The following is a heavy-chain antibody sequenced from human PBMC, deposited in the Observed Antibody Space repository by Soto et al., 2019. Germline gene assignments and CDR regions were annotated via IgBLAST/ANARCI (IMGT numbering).Heavy chain of an antibody. V-gene: IGHV3-74*01. CDR3: ARDFSADYGAAGWCGY. J-gene: IGHJ4*02. D-gene: IGHD4-17*01. Sequence: EVQLVESGGGLVQPGGSLRLSCAASGFTFSTYWMHWVRQPPGKGLVWVSRIKSDGSRTSYADSVEGRFTISRDNAEKTLDLQVDSLRPEDTAVEFCARDFSADYGAAGWCGYWGQGTLVTVSS. CDR1: GFTFSTYW. CDR2: IKSDGSRT.